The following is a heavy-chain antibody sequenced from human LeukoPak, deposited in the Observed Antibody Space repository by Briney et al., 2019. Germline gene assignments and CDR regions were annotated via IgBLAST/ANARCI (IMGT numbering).Heavy chain of an antibody. Sequence: GGSLRLSCAASGFTFSSYGMHWVRQAPGKGLEWVAFIRYDGSNKYYADSVKGRFTISRDSSKNTLYLQMNSLRAEDTAVYYCAKDLRVVAATTPGYWGQGTLVTVSS. CDR1: GFTFSSYG. CDR3: AKDLRVVAATTPGY. V-gene: IGHV3-30*02. J-gene: IGHJ4*02. CDR2: IRYDGSNK. D-gene: IGHD2-15*01.